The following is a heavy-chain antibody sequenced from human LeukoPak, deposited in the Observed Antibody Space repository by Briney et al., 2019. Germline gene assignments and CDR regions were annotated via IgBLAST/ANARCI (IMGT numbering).Heavy chain of an antibody. D-gene: IGHD2-8*01. J-gene: IGHJ4*02. Sequence: SETLSLTCAVYGGSFSGYYWSWIRQPPGKGLEWIGEINHSGSTNYNPSLKSRVTISVDTSKNQFSLKLSSVTAADTAVYYCARGSNAGGRSHIFDYWGQGTLVTVSS. CDR1: GGSFSGYY. CDR2: INHSGST. V-gene: IGHV4-34*01. CDR3: ARGSNAGGRSHIFDY.